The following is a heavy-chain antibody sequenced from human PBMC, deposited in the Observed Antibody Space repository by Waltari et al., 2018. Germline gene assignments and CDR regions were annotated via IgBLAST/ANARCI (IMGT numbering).Heavy chain of an antibody. D-gene: IGHD3-9*01. V-gene: IGHV1-46*01. J-gene: IGHJ4*02. CDR3: ARDSPVNDWLFGFDY. CDR1: GYTFPSYY. Sequence: QVQLVQSGAEVKKPGASVKVSCKASGYTFPSYYMHWVRQAPGQGLEWMGIINPSGGSTSYAQKFQGRVTMTRDTSTSTVYMELSSLRSEDTAVYYCARDSPVNDWLFGFDYWGQGTLVTVSS. CDR2: INPSGGST.